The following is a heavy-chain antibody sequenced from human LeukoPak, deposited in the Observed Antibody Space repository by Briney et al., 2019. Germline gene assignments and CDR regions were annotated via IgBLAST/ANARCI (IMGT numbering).Heavy chain of an antibody. CDR3: AREWGAIKSPRKTFDY. Sequence: GASVKVSCKASGYTFTSYYMHWVRQAPGQGLEWMGIINPSGGSTSYAQKFQGRVTMTRDTSTSTVYMELSSLRSEDTAVYYCAREWGAIKSPRKTFDYWGQGTLVTVSS. CDR2: INPSGGST. V-gene: IGHV1-46*01. D-gene: IGHD3-10*01. J-gene: IGHJ4*02. CDR1: GYTFTSYY.